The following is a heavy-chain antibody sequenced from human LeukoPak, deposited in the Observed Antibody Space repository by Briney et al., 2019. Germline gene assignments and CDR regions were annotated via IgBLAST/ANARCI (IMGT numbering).Heavy chain of an antibody. CDR1: GGSISSGDYY. J-gene: IGHJ3*02. CDR3: ARETTVTTEGRGLDAFDI. D-gene: IGHD4-17*01. Sequence: SETLSLTCTVSGGSISSGDYYWSWIRQPPGKGLEWIGYIYYSGSTYYNPSPKSRVTISVDTSKNQFSLKLSSVTAADTAVYYCARETTVTTEGRGLDAFDIWGQGTMVTVSS. CDR2: IYYSGST. V-gene: IGHV4-30-4*01.